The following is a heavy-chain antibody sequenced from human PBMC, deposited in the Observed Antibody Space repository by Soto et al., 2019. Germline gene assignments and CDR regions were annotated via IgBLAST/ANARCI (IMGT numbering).Heavy chain of an antibody. D-gene: IGHD6-13*01. CDR2: IYYSGST. CDR1: GGSISSSSSY. Sequence: QLQLQESGPGLVKPSETLSLTCTVSGGSISSSSSYWGSIRHPPGTGLEWIGSIYYSGSTYSNPSLRSRVTISVDTSKNQFVLKMSSVTAADTAVYYCARRAAAGPKDFEYWGQGTLVTVSS. J-gene: IGHJ4*02. CDR3: ARRAAAGPKDFEY. V-gene: IGHV4-39*01.